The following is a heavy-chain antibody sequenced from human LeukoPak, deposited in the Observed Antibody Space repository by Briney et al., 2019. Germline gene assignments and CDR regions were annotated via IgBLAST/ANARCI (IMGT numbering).Heavy chain of an antibody. CDR3: TRRYWFDT. CDR1: GGSISTVSFY. CDR2: IHYSGSA. Sequence: PSETLSLTCTVSGGSISTVSFYWGWIRQSPGKGLEWIGNIHYSGSAYYNPSLKSRVAMSVDTSKNQFSLRLSSVTAADTAVYYCTRRYWFDTWGQGTLVTVSS. J-gene: IGHJ5*02. V-gene: IGHV4-39*07.